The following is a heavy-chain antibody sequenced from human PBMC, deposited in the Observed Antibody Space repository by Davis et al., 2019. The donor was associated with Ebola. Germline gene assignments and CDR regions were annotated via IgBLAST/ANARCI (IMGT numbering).Heavy chain of an antibody. J-gene: IGHJ6*02. D-gene: IGHD6-13*01. CDR1: GFTFSSYA. Sequence: GESLKISCAASGFTFSSYAMSWVRQAPGMGLEWVSTIGGSGAGTYYAESVKGRFTISRDNSKNTLYLQMNSLRAEDTAVYYCAKDLAAGSDSVGMDVWGQGTTVTVSS. V-gene: IGHV3-23*01. CDR2: IGGSGAGT. CDR3: AKDLAAGSDSVGMDV.